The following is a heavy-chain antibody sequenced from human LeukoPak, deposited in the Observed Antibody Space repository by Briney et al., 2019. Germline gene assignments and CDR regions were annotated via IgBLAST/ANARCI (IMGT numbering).Heavy chain of an antibody. CDR2: ISAFNGNT. Sequence: APVKVSCKASRHTFTNSNMHSVRQAPGQGLEWMGWISAFNGNTNYAQKLQGRVTMTTDTSTRTAYMELRSLRSDDRAVYYCARDRITYYYDSSGSTRGVFDIWGQGTMVTVSS. CDR1: RHTFTNSN. V-gene: IGHV1-18*04. D-gene: IGHD3-22*01. CDR3: ARDRITYYYDSSGSTRGVFDI. J-gene: IGHJ3*02.